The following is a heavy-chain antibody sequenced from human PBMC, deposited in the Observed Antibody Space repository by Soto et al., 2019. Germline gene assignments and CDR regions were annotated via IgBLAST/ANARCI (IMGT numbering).Heavy chain of an antibody. J-gene: IGHJ3*02. CDR3: ARGGSWYDSSGDAFDI. CDR2: INPSGGST. V-gene: IGHV1-46*01. CDR1: GYTFTSYY. Sequence: ASVKVSCKASGYTFTSYYMHWVRQAPGQGLEWMGIINPSGGSTSYAQKFQGRVTMTRDTSTSTVYMELSSLRSEDTAVYYCARGGSWYDSSGDAFDIWGQGTMVTVSS. D-gene: IGHD3-22*01.